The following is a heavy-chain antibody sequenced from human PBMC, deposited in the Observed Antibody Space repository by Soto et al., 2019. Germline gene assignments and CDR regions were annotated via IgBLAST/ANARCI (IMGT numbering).Heavy chain of an antibody. CDR2: IYYSGTT. J-gene: IGHJ4*02. D-gene: IGHD1-26*01. CDR3: ARREIQGPIDY. V-gene: IGHV4-28*01. CDR1: GYSISRSNW. Sequence: QVQLQESGPGLVKPSDTLSLPCAVSGYSISRSNWWGWIRQPPGKGLEWIGYIYYSGTTYYNPSLKSRVTMSVDTSKNQFSLKLTSVTAGDPAVYYCARREIQGPIDYWGQGTLVTVSS.